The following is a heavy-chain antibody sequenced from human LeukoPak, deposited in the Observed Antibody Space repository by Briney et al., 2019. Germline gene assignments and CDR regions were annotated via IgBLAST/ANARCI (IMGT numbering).Heavy chain of an antibody. Sequence: VASVRVSCKASGGTFNIYAITWVRQAPGQGFEWMGGVIPILRTPDYAQKFQDRLTITADEFTNTVYMELSSLRSEDTALYYCARKGAVYYDSSGYPYWGQGTLVTVSS. CDR2: VIPILRTP. J-gene: IGHJ4*02. D-gene: IGHD3-22*01. V-gene: IGHV1-69*01. CDR3: ARKGAVYYDSSGYPY. CDR1: GGTFNIYA.